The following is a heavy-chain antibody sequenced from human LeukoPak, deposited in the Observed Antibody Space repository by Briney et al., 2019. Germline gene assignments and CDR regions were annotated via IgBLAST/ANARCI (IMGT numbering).Heavy chain of an antibody. CDR2: IYYSGST. Sequence: SETLSLTCTVSGGSISSSRYSWGWIRQPPGKGLEWIGSIYYSGSTYYNPSLKSRVTISVDTSKNQFSLKLSSVTAADTAVYYCARQTDWYFDLWGRGTLVTVSS. D-gene: IGHD1-14*01. CDR3: ARQTDWYFDL. CDR1: GGSISSSRYS. V-gene: IGHV4-39*01. J-gene: IGHJ2*01.